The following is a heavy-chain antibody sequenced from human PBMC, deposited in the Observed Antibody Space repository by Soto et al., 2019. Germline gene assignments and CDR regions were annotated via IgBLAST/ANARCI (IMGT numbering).Heavy chain of an antibody. CDR2: ISGPGGSI. D-gene: IGHD5-18*01. J-gene: IGHJ2*01. Sequence: EVQLLESGGDLVQPGGSLRLSCAASGFSFSNDAMSWVRHAPGKGLEWVPAISGPGGSIYYAYSVKGRFTISRDNFKNTLHLQMNRLRGEGTAVDYCAKKGDRTQLWLMDTCYFDLWGRGTLVTVSS. V-gene: IGHV3-23*01. CDR3: AKKGDRTQLWLMDTCYFDL. CDR1: GFSFSNDA.